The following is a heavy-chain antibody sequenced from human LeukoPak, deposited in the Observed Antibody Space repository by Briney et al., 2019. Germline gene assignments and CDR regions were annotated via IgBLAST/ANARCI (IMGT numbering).Heavy chain of an antibody. CDR2: IRYDGSNK. J-gene: IGHJ4*02. Sequence: PGGSLRLSCAASGFTFSSYGMHWVRQAPGKGLEWVAFIRYDGSNKYYADSVKGRFTISRDNSKNTLYLQMNSLRAEDTAVYYCASLFLNTVTPDYWGQGTLVTVSS. V-gene: IGHV3-30*02. D-gene: IGHD4-17*01. CDR3: ASLFLNTVTPDY. CDR1: GFTFSSYG.